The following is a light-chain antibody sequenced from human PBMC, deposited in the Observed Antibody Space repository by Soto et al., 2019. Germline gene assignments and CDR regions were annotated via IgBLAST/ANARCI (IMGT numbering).Light chain of an antibody. CDR1: QSISVW. V-gene: IGKV1-5*03. J-gene: IGKJ1*01. Sequence: DIQMTQSPSTLSASVGDRVSITCRASQSISVWLAWYQQKPGKAPKLLIYKASTLERGVPSRFSGSGSGTQFTLTISSLQPDDFATYYCQQYHSYWTFGQGTKVEIK. CDR3: QQYHSYWT. CDR2: KAS.